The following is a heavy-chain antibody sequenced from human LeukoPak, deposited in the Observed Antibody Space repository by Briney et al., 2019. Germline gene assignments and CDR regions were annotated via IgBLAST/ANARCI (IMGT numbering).Heavy chain of an antibody. Sequence: SETLSLTCTVSGGSFSSGSYYWSWIRQPPGKGLEWIGYIYYSGSTNYNPSLKSRVTISVDTSKNQFSLKLSSVTAADTAVYYCARENPPYYYYGMDVWGQGTTVTVSS. CDR1: GGSFSSGSYY. J-gene: IGHJ6*02. CDR2: IYYSGST. CDR3: ARENPPYYYYGMDV. V-gene: IGHV4-61*01.